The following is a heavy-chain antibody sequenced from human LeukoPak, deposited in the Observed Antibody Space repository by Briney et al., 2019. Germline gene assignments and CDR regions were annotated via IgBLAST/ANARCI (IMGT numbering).Heavy chain of an antibody. Sequence: GGSLRLSCAPSGFTFSSYAMSWVRQAPGEGLKWVSGISAGGATTYTADSVRGRFTISRDNSNNTLYLQMNTLTAEDTAVYYCAAISYSGTWPVGYWGQGILVTVTA. V-gene: IGHV3-23*01. CDR1: GFTFSSYA. CDR2: ISAGGATT. CDR3: AAISYSGTWPVGY. J-gene: IGHJ4*02. D-gene: IGHD6-19*01.